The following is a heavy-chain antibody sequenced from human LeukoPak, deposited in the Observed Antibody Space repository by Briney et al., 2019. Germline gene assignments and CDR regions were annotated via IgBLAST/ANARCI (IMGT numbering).Heavy chain of an antibody. Sequence: GGSLRLSCTASGFTFSSYAMTWVRQAPGKGLDWVSSISSSGSGTNYADSVKGRFTISRDNSKNTLYLQMNRLRSEDTAVYYCAKDNDSLLAYFDYWGQGTLVTVSS. J-gene: IGHJ4*02. CDR2: ISSSGSGT. D-gene: IGHD1-1*01. CDR1: GFTFSSYA. V-gene: IGHV3-23*01. CDR3: AKDNDSLLAYFDY.